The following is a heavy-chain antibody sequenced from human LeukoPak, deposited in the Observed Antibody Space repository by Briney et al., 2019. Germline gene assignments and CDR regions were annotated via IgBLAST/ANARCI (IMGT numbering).Heavy chain of an antibody. D-gene: IGHD1-26*01. CDR3: ARDGSYGN. CDR1: GFTFSDYH. J-gene: IGHJ4*02. Sequence: GGSLRLSCAASGFTFSDYHMSWIRQAPGKGLEWVSYISGSGTTIYYADSVKGRFTISRDNAKNSLYLQMNSLRAEDTAVYYCARDGSYGNWGQGTLVTVSS. V-gene: IGHV3-11*01. CDR2: ISGSGTTI.